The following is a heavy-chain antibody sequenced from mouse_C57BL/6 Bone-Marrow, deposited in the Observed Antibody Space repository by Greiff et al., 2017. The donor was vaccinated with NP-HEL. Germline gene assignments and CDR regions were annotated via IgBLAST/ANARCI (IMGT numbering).Heavy chain of an antibody. CDR1: GFTFSDFY. J-gene: IGHJ3*01. CDR2: RRNKANDYTT. CDR3: ARDDGYSAWFAY. D-gene: IGHD2-3*01. Sequence: EVQLVESGGGLVQSGRSLRLSCATSGFTFSDFYMEWVRQAPGKGLEWIAARRNKANDYTTEYSASVKGRFIVSRDTSQSILYLQMNALRAEDTAIYYCARDDGYSAWFAYWGQGTLVTVSA. V-gene: IGHV7-1*01.